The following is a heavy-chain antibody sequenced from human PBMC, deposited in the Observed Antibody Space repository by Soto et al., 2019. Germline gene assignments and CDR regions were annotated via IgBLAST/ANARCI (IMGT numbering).Heavy chain of an antibody. CDR1: GGSISSYY. D-gene: IGHD3-3*01. Sequence: QVQLQESGPGLVKPSETLSLTCTVSGGSISSYYWSWIRQPPGKGLEWIGYIYYSGSTNYNPSLKSRVTISVDTPKNQFSLKLSSVTAADTAVYYCARESYDFWTGHSGYYYYYGMDVWGQRTTVTVSS. CDR2: IYYSGST. CDR3: ARESYDFWTGHSGYYYYYGMDV. J-gene: IGHJ6*02. V-gene: IGHV4-59*01.